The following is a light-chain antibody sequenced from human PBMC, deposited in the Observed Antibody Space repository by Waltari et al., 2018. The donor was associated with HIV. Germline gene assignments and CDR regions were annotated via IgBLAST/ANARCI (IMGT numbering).Light chain of an antibody. J-gene: IGLJ2*01. Sequence: SYVLAQPPSVSVAPGKPATITCGGNNIGGKSVHWYQQKPGQAPVLVIYYDVDRPSGIPERFPGSNTGNTATLTISRVEAGDEADYYCQVWDRSSDHVVFGGGTKLTVL. V-gene: IGLV3-21*04. CDR1: NIGGKS. CDR3: QVWDRSSDHVV. CDR2: YDV.